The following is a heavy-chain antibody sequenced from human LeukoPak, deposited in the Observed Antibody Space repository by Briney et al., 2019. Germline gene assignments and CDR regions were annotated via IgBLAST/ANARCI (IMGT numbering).Heavy chain of an antibody. CDR2: ISGSGGST. J-gene: IGHJ4*02. CDR3: AKEFGSGGDPFDY. D-gene: IGHD3-10*01. CDR1: GFTFSSYA. Sequence: GGSLRPSFEASGFTFSSYAMSGVGQPPGKGLEWFSAISGSGGSTYYADSVKGRFTISRDNSKNTLYLQMNSLRAEDTAVYYCAKEFGSGGDPFDYWGQGTLVTVSS. V-gene: IGHV3-23*01.